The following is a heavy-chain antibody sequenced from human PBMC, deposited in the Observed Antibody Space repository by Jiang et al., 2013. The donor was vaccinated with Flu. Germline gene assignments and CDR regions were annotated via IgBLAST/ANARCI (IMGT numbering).Heavy chain of an antibody. CDR1: FIHYY. CDR2: INPKNGDT. CDR3: ARDPDRAKDFFDY. V-gene: IGHV1-2*02. D-gene: IGHD3-22*01. J-gene: IGHJ4*02. Sequence: FIHYYIHWVRQAPGQGLEEMGWINPKNGDTKYAQKFQGRVTMTRDTSINTAYMEMTSLIFDDTAMYYCARDPDRAKDFFDYWGQGTPVTVSS.